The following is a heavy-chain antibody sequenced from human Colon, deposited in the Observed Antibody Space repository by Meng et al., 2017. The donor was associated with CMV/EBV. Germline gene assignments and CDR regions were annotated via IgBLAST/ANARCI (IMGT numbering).Heavy chain of an antibody. V-gene: IGHV3-7*01. D-gene: IGHD3-3*01. CDR2: IKQDGSEK. Sequence: GASLKISCVASEFTFSSYWMNWVRQAPGKGLECVANIKQDGSEKYYVGSVEGRFTISRDNAKNALYLQMNSLRAEDTAVYYCTRDNGGYYSPYSYYGMDVWGQGTMVTVSS. CDR3: TRDNGGYYSPYSYYGMDV. CDR1: EFTFSSYW. J-gene: IGHJ6*02.